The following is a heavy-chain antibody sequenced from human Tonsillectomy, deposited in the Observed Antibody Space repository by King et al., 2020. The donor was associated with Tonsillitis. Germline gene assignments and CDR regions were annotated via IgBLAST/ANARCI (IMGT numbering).Heavy chain of an antibody. Sequence: VQLVESWAEVKKPGASVKVSCKASGYTFTGYYLHWVRQAPGQGREWMGWIKVNSGDANYAQKFQGRGIMTRDTAISIAYMGMSRLISDDTAVYFCAREAMTYDYGFFDYWGQGTLVTVSS. V-gene: IGHV1-2*02. CDR2: IKVNSGDA. CDR3: AREAMTYDYGFFDY. J-gene: IGHJ4*01. CDR1: GYTFTGYY. D-gene: IGHD4/OR15-4a*01.